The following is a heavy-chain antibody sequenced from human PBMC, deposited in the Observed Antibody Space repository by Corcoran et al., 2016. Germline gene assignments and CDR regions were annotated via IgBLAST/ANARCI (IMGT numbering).Heavy chain of an antibody. Sequence: EVQLVESGGGLVKPGGSLRLSCAASGSTLSNAWMNWVRPAPGKGLEWVGRIKSKTEGGTTDYAAPVKGRSTISRDDSKNTLYLQMNSLKTEDTGVYYCTTDIAVASGAYYGMDVWGQGTMVTVSS. CDR1: GSTLSNAW. J-gene: IGHJ6*02. V-gene: IGHV3-15*07. CDR2: IKSKTEGGTT. D-gene: IGHD6-13*01. CDR3: TTDIAVASGAYYGMDV.